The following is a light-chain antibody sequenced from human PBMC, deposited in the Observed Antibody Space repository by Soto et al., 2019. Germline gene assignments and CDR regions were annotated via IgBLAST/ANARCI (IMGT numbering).Light chain of an antibody. CDR3: SSYTNSSTYVI. CDR2: EVS. CDR1: SSDVGDYNY. J-gene: IGLJ2*01. V-gene: IGLV2-14*01. Sequence: QSALTQPASVSGSPGQSITISCTGTSSDVGDYNYVSWYQQHPGKAPKFMIYEVSNRPSGVSDRFSGSKSGNTASLTISGLQAEDEADYHCSSYTNSSTYVIFGGGTQLTVL.